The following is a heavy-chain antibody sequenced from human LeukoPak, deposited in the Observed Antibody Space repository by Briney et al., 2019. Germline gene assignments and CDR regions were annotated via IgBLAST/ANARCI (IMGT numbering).Heavy chain of an antibody. CDR2: ISYDGSNK. Sequence: GSLRLSCAASGFTFSSYGMHWVRQAPGKGLEWVAVISYDGSNKYYADSVKGRFTISRDNSKNTLYLQMNSLRAEDTAVYYCAKDRLGGYSYGSYYFDYWGQGTLVTVSS. J-gene: IGHJ4*02. CDR1: GFTFSSYG. CDR3: AKDRLGGYSYGSYYFDY. D-gene: IGHD5-18*01. V-gene: IGHV3-30*18.